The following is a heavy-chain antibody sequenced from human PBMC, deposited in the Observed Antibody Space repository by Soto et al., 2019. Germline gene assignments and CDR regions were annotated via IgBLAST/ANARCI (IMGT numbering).Heavy chain of an antibody. CDR2: SDDDGGST. D-gene: IGHD1-7*01. V-gene: IGHV3-74*01. J-gene: IGHJ6*02. CDR1: GFDFSTHW. CDR3: ARRLELPLGASLYYYGMDV. Sequence: GGSLRLSCAASGFDFSTHWMHWVRQAPGKGLERVARSDDDGGSTRYADSVKGRFTLSRDNAKKIVYLEMTSLRTEDTAVHFCARRLELPLGASLYYYGMDVWGQGTTVTVSS.